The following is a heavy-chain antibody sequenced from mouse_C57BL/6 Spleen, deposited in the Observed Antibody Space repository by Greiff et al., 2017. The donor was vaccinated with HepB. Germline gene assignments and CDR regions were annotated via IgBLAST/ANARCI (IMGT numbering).Heavy chain of an antibody. Sequence: VQLKQSGAELVRPGASVKLSCTASGFNIKDDYMHWVKQRPEQGLEWIGWIDPENGDTEYASKFQGKATITADTSSNTAYLQLSSLTSEDTAVYYCTRELGREYFDYWGQGTTLTVSS. J-gene: IGHJ2*01. D-gene: IGHD4-1*01. CDR1: GFNIKDDY. V-gene: IGHV14-4*01. CDR3: TRELGREYFDY. CDR2: IDPENGDT.